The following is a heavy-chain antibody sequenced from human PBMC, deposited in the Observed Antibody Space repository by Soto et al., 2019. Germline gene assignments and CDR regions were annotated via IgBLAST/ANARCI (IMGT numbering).Heavy chain of an antibody. CDR3: ARAATSDYYGSGITYGMDV. V-gene: IGHV4-31*03. J-gene: IGHJ6*02. CDR1: GGSISSGGYY. D-gene: IGHD3-10*01. CDR2: IYYSGST. Sequence: QVQLQESGPGLVKPSQTLSLTCTVSGGSISSGGYYWSWIRQHPGKGLEWIGYIYYSGSTYYNPSLTSRVTISVDTSKNQFSLKLSSVTAADTAVYYCARAATSDYYGSGITYGMDVWGQGTTVTVSS.